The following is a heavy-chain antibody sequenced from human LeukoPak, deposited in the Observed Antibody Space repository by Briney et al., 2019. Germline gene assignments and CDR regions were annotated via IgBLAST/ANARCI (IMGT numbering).Heavy chain of an antibody. J-gene: IGHJ4*02. D-gene: IGHD3-22*01. CDR3: AKRGVVIRVILVGFHKEAYYFDS. CDR1: GITLSNYG. V-gene: IGHV3-23*01. CDR2: ISDSGGRT. Sequence: PGGSLRLSCAVSGITLSNYGMSWVRQAPGKVLEWVAGISDSGGRTKYADSVKGRFTISRDNSKNTLYLQMNSLRAEDTAVYFCAKRGVVIRVILVGFHKEAYYFDSWGQGALVTVSS.